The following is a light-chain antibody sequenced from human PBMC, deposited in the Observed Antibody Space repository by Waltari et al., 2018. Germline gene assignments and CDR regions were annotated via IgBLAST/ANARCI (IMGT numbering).Light chain of an antibody. J-gene: IGLJ3*02. CDR2: DIN. Sequence: QSALTQPRSVSGSPGQSVTISCTGTSHDVGGYNYVPWYQQHPDKAPKLIIYDINKRPSGVPDRFSGSKSGNTASLTISGLQAEDEADYYCCSYVGSNTYWVFGGGTKLTVL. CDR3: CSYVGSNTYWV. CDR1: SHDVGGYNY. V-gene: IGLV2-11*01.